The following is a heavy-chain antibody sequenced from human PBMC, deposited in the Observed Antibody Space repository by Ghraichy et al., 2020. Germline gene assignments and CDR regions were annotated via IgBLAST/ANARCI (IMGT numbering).Heavy chain of an antibody. CDR1: GSIFSSNW. CDR2: INREGNEQ. J-gene: IGHJ5*01. Sequence: GGSLRLSCVASGSIFSSNWMTWVRQAPGKGLEFVANINREGNEQYYVDSVKGRFTISRDNAKSSLYLQMNSLRAEDAAVYYCARDVWQQLIAWGQGTLVTVSS. CDR3: ARDVWQQLIA. D-gene: IGHD3-22*01. V-gene: IGHV3-7*03.